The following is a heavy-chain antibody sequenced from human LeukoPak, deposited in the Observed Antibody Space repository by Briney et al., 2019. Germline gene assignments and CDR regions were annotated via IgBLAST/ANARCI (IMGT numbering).Heavy chain of an antibody. D-gene: IGHD2-15*01. CDR2: ITTSDGNT. V-gene: IGHV3-23*01. CDR1: GFTFSSYT. Sequence: GGSLRLSCAASGFTFSSYTMSWVRQAPGKGLEWVSTITTSDGNTYYADSVKGRFTVSRDNSKNTLYLQMNSLRAEDTAVYYCARGYCSGRSCYMWYSDYWGQGTLVTVSS. CDR3: ARGYCSGRSCYMWYSDY. J-gene: IGHJ4*02.